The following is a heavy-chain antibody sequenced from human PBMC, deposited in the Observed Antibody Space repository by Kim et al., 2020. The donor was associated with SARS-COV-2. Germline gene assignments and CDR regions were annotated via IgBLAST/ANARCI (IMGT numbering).Heavy chain of an antibody. J-gene: IGHJ4*02. V-gene: IGHV3-74*03. Sequence: TTYADSVRGRFTIARDNAKNTVLLQMNSLRADDTALYYCTRDVGSVGDYWGQGTQVTVSS. CDR3: TRDVGSVGDY. D-gene: IGHD3-10*01. CDR2: T.